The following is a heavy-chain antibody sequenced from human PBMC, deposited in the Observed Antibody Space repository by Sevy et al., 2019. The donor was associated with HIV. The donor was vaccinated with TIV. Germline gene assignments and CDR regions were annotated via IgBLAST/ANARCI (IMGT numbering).Heavy chain of an antibody. V-gene: IGHV3-30*02. CDR3: AKGGNQQNYDFWSGYYTPNYYYYGMDV. J-gene: IGHJ6*02. CDR2: IRYDGSNK. Sequence: GGSLRLSCAASGFTFSSYGMHWVRQAPGKGLEWVAFIRYDGSNKYYADSVKGRFTISRDNSKNTLYLQMNSLKAEDTAVYYCAKGGNQQNYDFWSGYYTPNYYYYGMDVWGQGTTVTVSS. D-gene: IGHD3-3*01. CDR1: GFTFSSYG.